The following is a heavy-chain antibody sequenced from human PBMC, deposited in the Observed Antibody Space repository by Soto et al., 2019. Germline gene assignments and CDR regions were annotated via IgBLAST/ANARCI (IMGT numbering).Heavy chain of an antibody. CDR2: ISDSGST. V-gene: IGHV4-31*03. D-gene: IGHD3-22*01. J-gene: IGHJ4*02. CDR3: ARRENYRDTSGYYGFFDY. CDR1: GGSINGGSYY. Sequence: QVQLQESGSGLVTPLQTLSLTCTVSGGSINGGSYYWSWIRQHPGKGLEWIGYISDSGSTYYNPSLWTRATISVDTSKNQFSLKLNSVTAADTAVYYCARRENYRDTSGYYGFFDYWGQGTLVTVSS.